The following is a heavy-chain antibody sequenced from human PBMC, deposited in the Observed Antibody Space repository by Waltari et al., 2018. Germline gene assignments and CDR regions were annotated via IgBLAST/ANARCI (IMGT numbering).Heavy chain of an antibody. CDR1: GFXFSSHX. Sequence: EVQLEESXGMLVQPGGSXRVSCXASGFXFSSHXWSWVRQAPGRGLEWVASIKEDGRXKHYVDSLXGRVXIYXDNAXXSXYLQMNNLXXEDTXVYYCARWRXXQSEFDYXGPGTLVTVXS. J-gene: IGHJ4*02. CDR3: ARWRXXQSEFDY. D-gene: IGHD3-3*01. CDR2: IKEDGRXK. V-gene: IGHV3-7*01.